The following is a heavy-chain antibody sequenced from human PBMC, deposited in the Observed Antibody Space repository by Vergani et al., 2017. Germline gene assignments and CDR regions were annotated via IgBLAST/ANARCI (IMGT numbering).Heavy chain of an antibody. Sequence: EVQLEESGGGLVLPGRSLRLSCVASGVTSAGYAMHWVRQAPGKGLEWVSGISWNSNSIGYADSVKGRFTISRENAKNSLYLQMKSLRAEDTALYYCEKDFGTPSGGGWFDPWGQGTLFTVPS. CDR3: EKDFGTPSGGGWFDP. D-gene: IGHD3-10*01. J-gene: IGHJ5*02. CDR1: GVTSAGYA. CDR2: ISWNSNSI. V-gene: IGHV3-9*02.